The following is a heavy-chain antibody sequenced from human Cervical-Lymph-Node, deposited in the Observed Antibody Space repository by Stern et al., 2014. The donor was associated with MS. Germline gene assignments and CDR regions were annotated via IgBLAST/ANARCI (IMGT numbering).Heavy chain of an antibody. J-gene: IGHJ4*02. V-gene: IGHV3-33*01. D-gene: IGHD3-22*01. CDR1: GFSFSRYG. CDR2: ICYDEADN. Sequence: VQLVESGGGVVQPGRSLRLSCVASGFSFSRYGMHWVRQAPDRGLEWVAVICYDEADNYYADSVKGRFTISRDDAKNTMYLQMNNVRVEDTAVYFCARSRLTDYDSSGFDYWGQGTLVTVSS. CDR3: ARSRLTDYDSSGFDY.